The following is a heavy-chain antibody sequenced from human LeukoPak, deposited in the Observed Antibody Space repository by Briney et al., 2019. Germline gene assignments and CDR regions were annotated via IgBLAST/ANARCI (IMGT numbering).Heavy chain of an antibody. CDR1: GGTFSSYA. Sequence: GASVKVSCKASGGTFSSYAISWVRQAPGQGLEWMGGIIPIFGTANYAQNFQGRLTVTRDLSTNTVYMEPSSLRSNDTAVYYCSRGAEQSSGCLYWGQGTLVTVSS. D-gene: IGHD6-19*01. CDR3: SRGAEQSSGCLY. CDR2: IIPIFGTA. J-gene: IGHJ4*02. V-gene: IGHV1-69*05.